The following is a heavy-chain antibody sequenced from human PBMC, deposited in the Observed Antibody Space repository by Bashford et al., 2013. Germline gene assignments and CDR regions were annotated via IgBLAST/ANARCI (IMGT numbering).Heavy chain of an antibody. V-gene: IGHV3-48*01. D-gene: IGHD3-22*01. J-gene: IGHJ3*02. Sequence: VRQAPGKGLEWVSYISSSTSSIYYADSVKGRFTISRDNSKNTLYLQMNSLRAEDTAVYYCAKGDYDSSAYYYETYDGFDIVGPRDNGH. CDR3: AKGDYDSSAYYYETYDGFDI. CDR2: ISSSTSSI.